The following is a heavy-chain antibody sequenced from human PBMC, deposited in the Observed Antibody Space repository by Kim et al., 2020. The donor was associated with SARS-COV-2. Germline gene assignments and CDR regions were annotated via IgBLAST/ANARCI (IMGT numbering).Heavy chain of an antibody. D-gene: IGHD4-4*01. V-gene: IGHV1-69*01. CDR3: ARDLVRGAVTTVTNYDY. J-gene: IGHJ4*02. Sequence: FQGRVTIPADESTSTAYMELSSLRSEDTAVYYCARDLVRGAVTTVTNYDYWGQGTLVTVSS.